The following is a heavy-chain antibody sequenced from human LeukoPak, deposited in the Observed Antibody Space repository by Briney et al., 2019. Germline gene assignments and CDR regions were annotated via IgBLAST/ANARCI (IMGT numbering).Heavy chain of an antibody. Sequence: PGGSLRLSCAASGFTFSAYSMNWVRQAPGKGLEWVSSISSSSDYIKSADSVKGRFTISRDNAKNSLYLQMDGLRAEDTAVYYCARVARLSTSPYDGFDIWGQGSMVTVSS. J-gene: IGHJ3*02. V-gene: IGHV3-21*01. CDR3: ARVARLSTSPYDGFDI. CDR1: GFTFSAYS. CDR2: ISSSSDYI. D-gene: IGHD6-6*01.